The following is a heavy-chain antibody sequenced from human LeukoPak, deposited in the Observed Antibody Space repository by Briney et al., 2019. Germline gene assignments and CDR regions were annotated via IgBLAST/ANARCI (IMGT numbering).Heavy chain of an antibody. D-gene: IGHD5-18*01. J-gene: IGHJ4*02. CDR1: GASVSSGSYY. CDR3: ARGSRGYSYG. CDR2: IYYSGST. V-gene: IGHV4-61*01. Sequence: SETLSLTCTVSGASVSSGSYYWSWIRQPPGKGLEWIGYIYYSGSTNYNPSLKSRVTISIDTSKNQFSLKLSSVTAADTAVYYCARGSRGYSYGWGQGTLVTVSS.